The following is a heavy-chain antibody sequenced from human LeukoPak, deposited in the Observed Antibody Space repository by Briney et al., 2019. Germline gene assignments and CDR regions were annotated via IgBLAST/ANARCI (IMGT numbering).Heavy chain of an antibody. CDR3: ARGVRADIVVVPAAINRYYFDY. J-gene: IGHJ4*02. Sequence: ASVKVSCKASGGTFSSYAMSWVRQAPGQGLEWMGGIIPIFGTANYAQKFQGRVTITADESTSKAYMELSSLRSEDTAVYYCARGVRADIVVVPAAINRYYFDYWGQGTLVTVSS. CDR2: IIPIFGTA. V-gene: IGHV1-69*01. CDR1: GGTFSSYA. D-gene: IGHD2-2*02.